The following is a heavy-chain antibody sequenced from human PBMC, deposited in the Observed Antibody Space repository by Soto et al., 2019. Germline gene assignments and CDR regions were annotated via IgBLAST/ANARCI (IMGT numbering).Heavy chain of an antibody. J-gene: IGHJ4*02. Sequence: GESLKISCKGSGYRFTNYWIGWVRQMPGKGLEWMGIIYPGDSDTRYSPSFQGQVTISADKSINTAYLQWSSLKASDTAMYYCARDYCYGATCYQLAFWGQGTQVTVSS. CDR2: IYPGDSDT. D-gene: IGHD2-15*01. V-gene: IGHV5-51*01. CDR1: GYRFTNYW. CDR3: ARDYCYGATCYQLAF.